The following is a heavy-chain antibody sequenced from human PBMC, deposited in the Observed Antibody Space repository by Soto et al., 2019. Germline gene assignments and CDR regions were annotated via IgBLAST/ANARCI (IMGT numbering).Heavy chain of an antibody. CDR3: ARDLGGWTDY. CDR2: INAGNGNT. D-gene: IGHD6-19*01. Sequence: QVQLVQSGAEVKKPGASVKVSCKASGYTFTSYAMQWVRQAPGQRLEWMGGINAGNGNTKYSQKFQGRVTITTDTSASTDYMELSILRSEDTAVYYCARDLGGWTDYWGQGTLVTVSS. CDR1: GYTFTSYA. J-gene: IGHJ4*02. V-gene: IGHV1-3*01.